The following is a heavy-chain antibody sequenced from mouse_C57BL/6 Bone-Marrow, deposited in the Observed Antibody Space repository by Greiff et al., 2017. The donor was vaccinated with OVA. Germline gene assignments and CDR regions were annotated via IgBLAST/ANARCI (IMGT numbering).Heavy chain of an antibody. D-gene: IGHD1-1*01. V-gene: IGHV1-15*01. CDR3: TRGWYYYGSSPWFAY. CDR1: GYTFTDYE. J-gene: IGHJ3*01. CDR2: IDPETGGT. Sequence: QVQLQQSGAELVRPGASVTLSCKASGYTFTDYEMHWVKQTPVHGLEWIGAIDPETGGTAYNQKFKGKAILTADKSSSTAYMALRSLTSEDSAVYYCTRGWYYYGSSPWFAYWGQGTLVTVSA.